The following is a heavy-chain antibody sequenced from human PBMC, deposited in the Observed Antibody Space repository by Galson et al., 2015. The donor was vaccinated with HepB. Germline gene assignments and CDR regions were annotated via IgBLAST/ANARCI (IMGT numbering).Heavy chain of an antibody. Sequence: SLRLSCAASGFTFSSYSMNWVRQAPGKGLEWVSYISSSSSDIYYADSVKGRFTISRDNAKNSLHLQMNSLRAENTALYYCARDIRMVRGAFDYWGQGALVTVSS. J-gene: IGHJ4*02. V-gene: IGHV3-21*05. CDR1: GFTFSSYS. D-gene: IGHD3-10*01. CDR2: ISSSSSDI. CDR3: ARDIRMVRGAFDY.